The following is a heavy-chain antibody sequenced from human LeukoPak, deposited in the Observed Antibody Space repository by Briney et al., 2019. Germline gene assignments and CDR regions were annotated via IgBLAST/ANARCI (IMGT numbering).Heavy chain of an antibody. Sequence: PGGSLRLSYAASGFNFSSYAMSWVRQAPGKGLELVSAIRDSGGTTYYADSVKGRFTTSRDNSKKMLYLQMNSLRAEDTAVYYCAQEVPATDYYDSSGYGVLYYWGQGTLVTVSS. J-gene: IGHJ4*02. D-gene: IGHD3-22*01. CDR2: IRDSGGTT. CDR1: GFNFSSYA. CDR3: AQEVPATDYYDSSGYGVLYY. V-gene: IGHV3-23*01.